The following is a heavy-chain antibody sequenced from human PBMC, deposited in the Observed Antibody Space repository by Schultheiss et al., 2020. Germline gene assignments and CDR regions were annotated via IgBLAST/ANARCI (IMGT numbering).Heavy chain of an antibody. Sequence: GGSLRLSCAASGFTISTYSMNWVRQAPGKGLEWVSSISSTSSYIYYADSVRGRFTISRDNAKDSLHLQMHSLRDEDTAVYYCARDGLPRHSGSLIIDKWGQGTLVTVSS. J-gene: IGHJ4*02. CDR2: ISSTSSYI. D-gene: IGHD1-26*01. CDR1: GFTISTYS. CDR3: ARDGLPRHSGSLIIDK. V-gene: IGHV3-21*01.